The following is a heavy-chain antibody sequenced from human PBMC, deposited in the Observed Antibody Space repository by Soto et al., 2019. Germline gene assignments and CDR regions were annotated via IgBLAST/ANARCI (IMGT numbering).Heavy chain of an antibody. D-gene: IGHD1-1*01. CDR3: ARGSYNWNDFPFDH. V-gene: IGHV3-30-3*01. CDR1: GYRFNAYT. CDR2: ISSDETNK. Sequence: QVQLVESGGGVVQPGGSLRLSCAASGYRFNAYTIHWVRQAPGRGLEWVALISSDETNKFYTDSVRGRFTISRDDSEKTLFLQMNSLRPEDTAVYYCARGSYNWNDFPFDHWGQGTLVTVSS. J-gene: IGHJ4*02.